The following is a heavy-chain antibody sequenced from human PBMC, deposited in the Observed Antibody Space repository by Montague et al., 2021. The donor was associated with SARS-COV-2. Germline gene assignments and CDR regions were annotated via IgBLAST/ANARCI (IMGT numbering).Heavy chain of an antibody. Sequence: SETLSLTCAVYGGSFSDYFWTWIRQPPGKGLELIGGINHRGTSNYNPSLKIRVPLSVDTSKNQFSLYLGSVTDADTAVYYCARGRQHFNMVVVVMTGGEYYFDYWGQGTLVTVSS. J-gene: IGHJ4*02. D-gene: IGHD3-22*01. V-gene: IGHV4-34*01. CDR3: ARGRQHFNMVVVVMTGGEYYFDY. CDR2: INHRGTS. CDR1: GGSFSDYF.